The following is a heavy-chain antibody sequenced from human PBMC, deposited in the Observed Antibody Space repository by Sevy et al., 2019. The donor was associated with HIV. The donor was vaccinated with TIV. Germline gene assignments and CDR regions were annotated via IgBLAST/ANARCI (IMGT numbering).Heavy chain of an antibody. D-gene: IGHD3-22*01. CDR1: GFTFSTYA. J-gene: IGHJ4*02. V-gene: IGHV3-23*01. Sequence: GGSLRLSCAPSGFTFSTYAMSWVRQAPGKGLEWFSTISGSAGSTYYADSVKGRFAISRDNSKNTLYLQMNSLRAEDTAVYYCATTQGAYYDPYYFDYWGLGTLVTVSS. CDR2: ISGSAGST. CDR3: ATTQGAYYDPYYFDY.